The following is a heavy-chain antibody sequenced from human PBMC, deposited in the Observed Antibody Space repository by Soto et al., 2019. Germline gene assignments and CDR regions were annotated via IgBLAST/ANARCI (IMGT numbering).Heavy chain of an antibody. Sequence: PGGSLRLSCAASGFTFSSYSMNWVRQAPGKGLEWVSSISSSSYIYYADSVKGRFTISRDNAKNSLYLQMNSLRAEDTAVYYCAREYDSSGYYHHDAFDIWGQGTMVTVSS. J-gene: IGHJ3*02. CDR2: ISSSSYI. D-gene: IGHD3-22*01. CDR1: GFTFSSYS. CDR3: AREYDSSGYYHHDAFDI. V-gene: IGHV3-21*01.